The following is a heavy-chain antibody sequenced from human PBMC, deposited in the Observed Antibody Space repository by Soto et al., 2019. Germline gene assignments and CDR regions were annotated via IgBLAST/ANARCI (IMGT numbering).Heavy chain of an antibody. Sequence: EVQLLESGGGLVQPGGSLRLSCAASGFTFSSYAMSWVRQAPGKGLEWVSAISGSGGSTYYADSVKGRFTISRDNSKNTLYLQMNSLRAEDTAVYYCAKHIWFGESPIEYYYYYGMDVWGQGTTVTVSS. CDR3: AKHIWFGESPIEYYYYYGMDV. J-gene: IGHJ6*02. D-gene: IGHD3-10*01. CDR1: GFTFSSYA. V-gene: IGHV3-23*01. CDR2: ISGSGGST.